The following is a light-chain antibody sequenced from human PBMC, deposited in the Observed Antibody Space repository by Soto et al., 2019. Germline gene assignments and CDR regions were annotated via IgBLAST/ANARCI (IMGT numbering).Light chain of an antibody. CDR1: SSNIGAGYH. V-gene: IGLV1-40*01. CDR2: TNR. J-gene: IGLJ1*01. Sequence: QSALTQPPSVSGAPGQRVTISCTGSSSNIGAGYHVHWYQQLPGTAPKLLIYTNRYRPSGVPDRFSGSRSGTSASLAITGLQAEDEADYYCQSYDSSLGYVFGTGTKVTVL. CDR3: QSYDSSLGYV.